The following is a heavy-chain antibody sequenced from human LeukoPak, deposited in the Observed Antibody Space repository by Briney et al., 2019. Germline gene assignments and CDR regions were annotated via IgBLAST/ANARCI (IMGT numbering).Heavy chain of an antibody. CDR1: GFTFSSYA. J-gene: IGHJ3*02. CDR2: ISSSSSYI. Sequence: KTGGSLRLSCAASGFTFSSYAMSWVRQAPGKGLEWVSSISSSSSYIYYADSVKGRFTISRDNAKNSLYLQMNSLRAEDTAVYYCAREKYSGSPHSAFDIWGQGTMVTVSS. D-gene: IGHD1-26*01. V-gene: IGHV3-21*01. CDR3: AREKYSGSPHSAFDI.